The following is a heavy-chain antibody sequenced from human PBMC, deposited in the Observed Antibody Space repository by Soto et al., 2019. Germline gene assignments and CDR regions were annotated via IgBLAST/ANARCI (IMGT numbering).Heavy chain of an antibody. CDR2: IYYNGST. V-gene: IGHV4-31*03. Sequence: QVLLQESGPGLMKPSQTLSLTCTVSGLTISSASYYWSWIRQHPGKGLEWVGNIYYNGSTYYSPSLTRRVTLGVDTSKNQFSLRLASVTAADTAVYYCARYRISGSWSKFDYWGQGTLVTVSS. J-gene: IGHJ4*02. CDR3: ARYRISGSWSKFDY. D-gene: IGHD6-13*01. CDR1: GLTISSASYY.